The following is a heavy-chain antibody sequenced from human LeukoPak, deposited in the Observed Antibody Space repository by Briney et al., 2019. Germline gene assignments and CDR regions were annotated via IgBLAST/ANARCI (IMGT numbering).Heavy chain of an antibody. CDR2: ISSSGSTI. V-gene: IGHV3-11*01. Sequence: PGGSLRLSCAASGFTFSDYYMSWVRQAPGEGLEWISYISSSGSTIYYADSVKGRFTISRDNAKNSLYLQMNSLRTEDTAVYYCASGGVVGADAEDYWGQGTLVTVSS. CDR3: ASGGVVGADAEDY. CDR1: GFTFSDYY. J-gene: IGHJ4*02. D-gene: IGHD1-26*01.